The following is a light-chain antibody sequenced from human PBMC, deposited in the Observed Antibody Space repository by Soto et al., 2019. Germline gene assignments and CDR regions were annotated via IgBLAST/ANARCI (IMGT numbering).Light chain of an antibody. CDR1: DVGAYDY. V-gene: IGLV2-11*01. J-gene: IGLJ2*01. Sequence: QSALTQPRSVSGSPGQSVTISCTGSDVGAYDYVSWYQHLPGKAPKLLIYDVTERPSGVPDRFSGSKSGNTASLTILGLQADDEADYYCCSFAGTNTFVVFGGGTKVTVL. CDR3: CSFAGTNTFVV. CDR2: DVT.